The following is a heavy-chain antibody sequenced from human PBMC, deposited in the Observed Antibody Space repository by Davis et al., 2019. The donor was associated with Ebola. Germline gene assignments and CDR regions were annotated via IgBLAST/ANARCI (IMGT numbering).Heavy chain of an antibody. Sequence: GESLKISCAASGFRFDKYGMSWVRQALGKGLEWVAAVSRKGGAFYADSVEGRFTVFRNTATDTLYLQMDRLRDEDTAIYYCAKEMEVTKPYDHWGHGTLVTVSS. V-gene: IGHV3-23*01. CDR2: VSRKGGA. CDR3: AKEMEVTKPYDH. CDR1: GFRFDKYG. D-gene: IGHD2-21*02. J-gene: IGHJ4*01.